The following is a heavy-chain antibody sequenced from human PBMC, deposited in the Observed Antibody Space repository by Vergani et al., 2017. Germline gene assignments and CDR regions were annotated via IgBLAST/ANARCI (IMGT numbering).Heavy chain of an antibody. D-gene: IGHD3-10*01. J-gene: IGHJ1*01. Sequence: QVQLVQSGAEVKKPGASVKVSCKASGYDFTNYGLGWVRQAPGQGLEWMGWISAYNGNTKYEQKFQGRVSVTTDTSTTTVYMELRRLTSDDTAVYYCARGQSGSYYRYFEHWGQGTLVIVSS. CDR1: GYDFTNYG. CDR2: ISAYNGNT. CDR3: ARGQSGSYYRYFEH. V-gene: IGHV1-18*01.